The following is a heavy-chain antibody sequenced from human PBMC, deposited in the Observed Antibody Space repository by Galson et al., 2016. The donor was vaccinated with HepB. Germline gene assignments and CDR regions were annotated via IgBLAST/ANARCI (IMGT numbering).Heavy chain of an antibody. CDR3: AIDRVGVGSLEN. D-gene: IGHD1-26*01. Sequence: SVKVSCKVSGYTLTDLSMHWVRQTPSKGLEWMGGFDPEEAETIYAQKFQGRVSMTEDTSTDTAYMELSGLGSEDTAVYYCAIDRVGVGSLENWGQGTLVTVSS. CDR1: GYTLTDLS. V-gene: IGHV1-24*01. J-gene: IGHJ4*02. CDR2: FDPEEAET.